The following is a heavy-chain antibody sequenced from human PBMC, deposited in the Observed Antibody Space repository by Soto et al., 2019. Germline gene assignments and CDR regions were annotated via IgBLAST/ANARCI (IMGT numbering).Heavy chain of an antibody. D-gene: IGHD3-16*01. CDR1: GYPFDTYW. CDR3: VRRGRGGYYADQ. V-gene: IGHV5-51*01. CDR2: IFPGDSDT. Sequence: ESLKISCEGSGYPFDTYWIGWVRQMAGKGPEWMGIIFPGDSDTRYSPSFQGHVTISVDKSISTTFLLWSSLKASDSAMYYCVRRGRGGYYADQWGPGTLVTVSS. J-gene: IGHJ5*02.